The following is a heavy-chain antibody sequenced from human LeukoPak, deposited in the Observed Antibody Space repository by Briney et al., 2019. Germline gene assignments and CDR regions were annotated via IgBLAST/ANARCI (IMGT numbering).Heavy chain of an antibody. CDR2: MNPNSGNT. V-gene: IGHV1-8*01. CDR3: ARAVCSSTSCYTFWFDP. Sequence: ASVKVSCKASGYTSTSYDINWVRQATGQGLEWMGWMNPNSGNTGYAQKFQGRVTMTRNTSISTAYMELSSLRSEDTAVYYCARAVCSSTSCYTFWFDPWGQGTLVTVSS. D-gene: IGHD2-2*02. CDR1: GYTSTSYD. J-gene: IGHJ5*02.